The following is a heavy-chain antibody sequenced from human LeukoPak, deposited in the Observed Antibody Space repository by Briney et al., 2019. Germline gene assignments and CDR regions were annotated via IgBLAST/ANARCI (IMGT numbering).Heavy chain of an antibody. CDR3: ARGRGYSYGAYDY. V-gene: IGHV4-59*01. Sequence: SETLSLTCTVSGGSISSYYWSWIRQPPGKGLEWIGYIYYSGSTNYNPSLKSRVTISVDTSKNQFSLKLSSVTAADTAVYYCARGRGYSYGAYDYWGQGTLVTVSS. CDR2: IYYSGST. D-gene: IGHD5-18*01. J-gene: IGHJ4*02. CDR1: GGSISSYY.